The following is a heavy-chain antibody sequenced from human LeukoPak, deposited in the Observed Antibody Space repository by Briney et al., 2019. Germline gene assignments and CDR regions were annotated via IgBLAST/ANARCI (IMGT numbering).Heavy chain of an antibody. Sequence: GGSLRLSCAASGFTFSNYWMSWVRQAPGKGLEWVANIKQDGSEKYYVDSVKGRFTISRDNAKNSLYLQMNSQRAEDTAVYYCAREGSALAYYYDSSGYYGYFDYWGQGTLVTVSS. V-gene: IGHV3-7*01. J-gene: IGHJ4*02. CDR3: AREGSALAYYYDSSGYYGYFDY. D-gene: IGHD3-22*01. CDR1: GFTFSNYW. CDR2: IKQDGSEK.